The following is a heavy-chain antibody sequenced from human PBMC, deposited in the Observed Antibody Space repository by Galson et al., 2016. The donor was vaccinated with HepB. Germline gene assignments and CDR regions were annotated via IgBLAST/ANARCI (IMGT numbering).Heavy chain of an antibody. V-gene: IGHV1-46*02. Sequence: SVKVSCKASGYTFNTHCIHWVRQAPGQGLDWMGIINPRDAKTTYEQNFQGRINMTTDTSTSTVYMELNSLTFEDTAVYLCTRGTFGGIGTDFWGQGTLVTVSS. CDR3: TRGTFGGIGTDF. J-gene: IGHJ4*02. CDR2: INPRDAKT. CDR1: GYTFNTHC. D-gene: IGHD3-16*01.